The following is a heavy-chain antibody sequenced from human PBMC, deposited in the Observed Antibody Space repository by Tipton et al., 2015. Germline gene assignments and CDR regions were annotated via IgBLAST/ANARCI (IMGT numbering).Heavy chain of an antibody. Sequence: PGLVKPSQTLTLTCAISGDSVSSNSAAWNWIRQSPSRGLEWLGRTYYRSKWYNDYAVSVKSRITINPDTSKNHFSLQLNSVTPEDTAVYYCADPLYCSGGGCYPSGYWGQGTLVTVSS. V-gene: IGHV6-1*01. CDR1: GDSVSSNSAA. J-gene: IGHJ4*02. D-gene: IGHD2-15*01. CDR3: ADPLYCSGGGCYPSGY. CDR2: TYYRSKWYN.